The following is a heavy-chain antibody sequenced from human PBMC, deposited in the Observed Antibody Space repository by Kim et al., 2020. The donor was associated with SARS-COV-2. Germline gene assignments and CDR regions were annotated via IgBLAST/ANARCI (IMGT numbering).Heavy chain of an antibody. J-gene: IGHJ6*02. D-gene: IGHD5-12*01. CDR1: EFTFSIYW. CDR3: ATALWGTPGYWGQGTLVTVSSGVDV. V-gene: IGHV3-7*03. CDR2: IKQDGSEK. Sequence: GGSLRLSCAASEFTFSIYWMIWVRQAPGKGLQWVALIKQDGSEKHYVDSARGRFTISRDNTKNSLYLEMNSLRADDTAVYYCATALWGTPGYWGQGTLVTVSSGVDVWGQGTTVTVS.